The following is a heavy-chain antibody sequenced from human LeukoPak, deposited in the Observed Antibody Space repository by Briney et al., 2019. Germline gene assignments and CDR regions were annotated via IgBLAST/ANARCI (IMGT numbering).Heavy chain of an antibody. D-gene: IGHD2-2*01. CDR3: ARAADCGSTNCYRVGWFDP. Sequence: GEPLKISCKGSGYSFTSYWIGWVRQMPGKGLEWMGIIYPGDSDTRYSPSFQGQVTISADKSISTAYLQWSSLKASDTAMYYCARAADCGSTNCYRVGWFDPWGQGTLVTVSS. V-gene: IGHV5-51*01. CDR2: IYPGDSDT. CDR1: GYSFTSYW. J-gene: IGHJ5*02.